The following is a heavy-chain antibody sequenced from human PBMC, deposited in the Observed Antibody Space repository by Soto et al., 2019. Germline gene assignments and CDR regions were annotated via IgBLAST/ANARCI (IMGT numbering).Heavy chain of an antibody. Sequence: PRLSCAASGSTFSSYGMHWVRQAPGKGLEWVAVISYDGSNKYYADSVKGRFTISRDNSKNTLYLQMNSLRAEDTAVYYCAKDRRGYSYGYFVYWGQGTLVTVSS. D-gene: IGHD5-18*01. J-gene: IGHJ4*02. CDR2: ISYDGSNK. CDR3: AKDRRGYSYGYFVY. CDR1: GSTFSSYG. V-gene: IGHV3-30*18.